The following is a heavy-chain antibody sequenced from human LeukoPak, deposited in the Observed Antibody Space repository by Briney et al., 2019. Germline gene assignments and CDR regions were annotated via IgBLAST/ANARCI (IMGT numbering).Heavy chain of an antibody. D-gene: IGHD3-10*01. Sequence: PGRSLRLSCAASGFTFDDYAMHWVRQAPGKGLEWVSGISWNSGSIGYADSVKGRFTISRDNAKNSLYLQMNILRAEDTAIYYCARVSGNIQIWPQPFGDGMDVWGQGTTVTVSS. CDR1: GFTFDDYA. CDR3: ARVSGNIQIWPQPFGDGMDV. CDR2: ISWNSGSI. V-gene: IGHV3-9*01. J-gene: IGHJ6*02.